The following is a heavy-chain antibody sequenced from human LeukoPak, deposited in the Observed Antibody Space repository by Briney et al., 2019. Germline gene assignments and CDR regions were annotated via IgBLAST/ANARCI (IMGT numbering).Heavy chain of an antibody. Sequence: SETLSLTCTVSGGSISSYYWNWIRQPPGKGLEWIGYIDYSGSTNYNPSLKSRVTISVDTSKNQFSLKLSSVTAADTAVYYCARLVHCSGGSCYSVGGRDWFDPWGQGTLVTVSS. D-gene: IGHD2-15*01. CDR2: IDYSGST. CDR1: GGSISSYY. V-gene: IGHV4-59*08. CDR3: ARLVHCSGGSCYSVGGRDWFDP. J-gene: IGHJ5*02.